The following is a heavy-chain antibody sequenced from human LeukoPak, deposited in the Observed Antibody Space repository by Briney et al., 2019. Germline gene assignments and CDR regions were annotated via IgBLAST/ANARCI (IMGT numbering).Heavy chain of an antibody. D-gene: IGHD2-2*01. CDR2: IYYSGST. CDR1: GGSISSYY. J-gene: IGHJ3*02. Sequence: SETLSLTCTVSGGSISSYYWSWIRQPPGKGLEWIGYIYYSGSTNYNPSLKSRVTISVDTSKNQFSLKLSSVTAADTAVYYCAKDGLGVPAAIDSFDIWGQGTMVTVSS. CDR3: AKDGLGVPAAIDSFDI. V-gene: IGHV4-59*01.